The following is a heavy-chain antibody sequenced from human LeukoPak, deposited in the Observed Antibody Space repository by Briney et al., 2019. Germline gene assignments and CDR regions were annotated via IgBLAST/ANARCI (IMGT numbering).Heavy chain of an antibody. CDR1: GGSISSGDYY. CDR3: ASHGDPGYFQH. V-gene: IGHV4-30-4*01. CDR2: IYYSGST. D-gene: IGHD4-17*01. J-gene: IGHJ1*01. Sequence: PSQTLSLTCTVSGGSISSGDYYWSWIRQPPGKGLEWIGYIYYSGSTYYNPPLKSRVTISVDTSKNQFSLKLSSVTAADTAVYYCASHGDPGYFQHWGQGTLVTVSS.